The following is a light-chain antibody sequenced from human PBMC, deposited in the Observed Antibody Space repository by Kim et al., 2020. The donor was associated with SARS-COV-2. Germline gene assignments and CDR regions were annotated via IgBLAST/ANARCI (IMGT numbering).Light chain of an antibody. J-gene: IGKJ3*01. V-gene: IGKV3-11*01. CDR1: QSVSSY. CDR2: DAS. Sequence: EIVLTQSPATLSLSPGERATLFCRASQSVSSYLAWYQQKPDEAPRLLIYDASNRATGIPARFSGSGSGTDFTLTISSLEPEDFAVYYCQQRSNSFTFGPGTKVDIK. CDR3: QQRSNSFT.